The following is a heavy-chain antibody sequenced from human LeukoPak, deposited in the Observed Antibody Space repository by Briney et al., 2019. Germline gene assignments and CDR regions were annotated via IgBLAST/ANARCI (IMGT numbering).Heavy chain of an antibody. V-gene: IGHV1-18*01. J-gene: IGHJ6*02. CDR3: AREYYYYGMDV. CDR1: GYTFTSYG. Sequence: ASVTVSCTASGYTFTSYGISWVRQAPGQGLESMGRISANNGNTNYSQKFQGRVTMTTDTSTNTAYMELRSLRSDDTAVYYCAREYYYYGMDVWGQGTTVTVSS. CDR2: ISANNGNT.